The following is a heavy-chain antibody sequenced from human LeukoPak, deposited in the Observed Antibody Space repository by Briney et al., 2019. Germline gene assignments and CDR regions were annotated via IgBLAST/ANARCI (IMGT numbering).Heavy chain of an antibody. CDR3: ARLQSWFRGIDY. V-gene: IGHV4-39*01. CDR1: GDSISSSGYY. D-gene: IGHD3-10*01. J-gene: IGHJ4*02. CDR2: ISYSGIA. Sequence: PSETLSLTCTVSGDSISSSGYYWGWIRQPPGKGLEWITSISYSGIAYYNPSLKSRVTISVYTSKNQFSLKLTSVSVADTAVYYCARLQSWFRGIDYWGQGTLVTVSS.